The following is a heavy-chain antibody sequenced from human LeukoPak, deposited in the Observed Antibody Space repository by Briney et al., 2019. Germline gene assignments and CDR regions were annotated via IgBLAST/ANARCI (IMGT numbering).Heavy chain of an antibody. CDR2: ISSSTSYM. V-gene: IGHV3-21*01. CDR1: GFTFSSHS. CDR3: ARDAYNLFHFDY. D-gene: IGHD5-24*01. J-gene: IGHJ4*02. Sequence: GGSLRLSCAASGFTFSSHSMNWVCQAPGKGLEWVSSISSSTSYMYYADSLKGRFTVSRDNAKNSLLLQMNSLRAEDTAVYYCARDAYNLFHFDYWGQGTLVTVSS.